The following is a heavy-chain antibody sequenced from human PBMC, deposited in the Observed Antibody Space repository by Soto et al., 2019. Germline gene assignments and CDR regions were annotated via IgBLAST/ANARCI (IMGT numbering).Heavy chain of an antibody. D-gene: IGHD6-6*01. J-gene: IGHJ6*02. Sequence: GGSLRLSCAASGFTFSSYAMHWVRQAPGKGLEWVAVISYDGSNKYYADSVKGRFTISRDNSKNTLYLQMNSLRAEDTAVYYCAREHIAARPPSYGMDVWGQGTTVTVSS. V-gene: IGHV3-30-3*01. CDR2: ISYDGSNK. CDR1: GFTFSSYA. CDR3: AREHIAARPPSYGMDV.